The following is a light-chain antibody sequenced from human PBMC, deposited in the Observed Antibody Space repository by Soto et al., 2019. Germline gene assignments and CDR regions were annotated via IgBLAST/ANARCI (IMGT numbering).Light chain of an antibody. CDR2: DAS. J-gene: IGKJ4*01. CDR1: QSISSW. Sequence: DIQMTQSPSTLSASVGDRVTITCRASQSISSWLAWYQQKPGKAPKLLIYDASRLESGVPSRFSGSGSGTEFTLSISSLQPDDFATYYCQQYNSYPLTFGGGTKVEIK. CDR3: QQYNSYPLT. V-gene: IGKV1-5*01.